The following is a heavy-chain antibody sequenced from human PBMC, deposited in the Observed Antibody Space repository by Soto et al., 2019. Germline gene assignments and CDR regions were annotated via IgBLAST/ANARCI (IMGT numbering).Heavy chain of an antibody. Sequence: GGSLRLSWAVSGFTVSSAWMSWVRQAPGKGLEWVGRTKSNSDGGTSDYATAVKDRLTISRDDSNDTLYLHMSSLRIEDTAVHYCVWKGYGFHHYGMDVWGQGTTVTVSS. CDR3: VWKGYGFHHYGMDV. J-gene: IGHJ6*02. D-gene: IGHD1-1*01. CDR2: TKSNSDGGTS. CDR1: GFTVSSAW. V-gene: IGHV3-15*01.